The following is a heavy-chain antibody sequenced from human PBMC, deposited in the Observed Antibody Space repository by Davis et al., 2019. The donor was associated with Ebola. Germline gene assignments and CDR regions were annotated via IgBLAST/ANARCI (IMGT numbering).Heavy chain of an antibody. Sequence: GGSLRLSCAASGFTFSGSAMHWVRQASGKGLEWVGRIRSKANSYATAYAASVKGRFTISRDDSKNTAYLQMNSLKTEDTAVYYCTRRYDEVVPLLLYFYGMDVWGQGTTVTVSS. D-gene: IGHD2-15*01. CDR3: TRRYDEVVPLLLYFYGMDV. V-gene: IGHV3-73*01. J-gene: IGHJ6*02. CDR2: IRSKANSYAT. CDR1: GFTFSGSA.